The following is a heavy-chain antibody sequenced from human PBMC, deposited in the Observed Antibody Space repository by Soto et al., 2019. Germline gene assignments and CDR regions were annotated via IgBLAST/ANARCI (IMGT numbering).Heavy chain of an antibody. D-gene: IGHD5-18*01. V-gene: IGHV1-2*04. CDR1: GYTFTGYY. CDR2: VNPNSGGT. Sequence: VASVKVSCKASGYTFTGYYMHWVRQAPGQGLEWMGWVNPNSGGTNYAQKFQGWVTMTRDTSISTAYMELSRLRSDDTAVYYCARGRGGRGYSYGYIDYWGQGTLVTVSS. J-gene: IGHJ4*02. CDR3: ARGRGGRGYSYGYIDY.